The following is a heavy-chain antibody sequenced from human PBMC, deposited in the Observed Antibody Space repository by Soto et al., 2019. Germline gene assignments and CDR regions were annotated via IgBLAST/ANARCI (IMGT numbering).Heavy chain of an antibody. Sequence: QVQLQESGPGLVKPSETLSLTCTVSGDTTTSYYWTWIRQPPGKGLEWVVYTYYGGTSNSNPSLKSRVTISVDTSKNQFSLKRTTVTAADRAMYYCARGADWCDPWGQGTLVTVSS. CDR3: ARGADWCDP. V-gene: IGHV4-59*01. CDR1: GDTTTSYY. CDR2: TYYGGTS. J-gene: IGHJ5*02.